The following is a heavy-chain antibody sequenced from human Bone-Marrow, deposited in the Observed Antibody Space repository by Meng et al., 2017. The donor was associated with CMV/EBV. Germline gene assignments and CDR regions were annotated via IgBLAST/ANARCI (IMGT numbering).Heavy chain of an antibody. D-gene: IGHD2-2*01. Sequence: GESLKISCAASGFTFSSYEMNWVRQAPGKGLEWVSSISSSSSYIYYADSVKGRFTISRDNAKNTLYLQMNSLRTEDTAVYYCASDLVVPAARAVYWGQGMLVTVSS. CDR1: GFTFSSYE. CDR3: ASDLVVPAARAVY. V-gene: IGHV3-21*01. CDR2: ISSSSSYI. J-gene: IGHJ4*02.